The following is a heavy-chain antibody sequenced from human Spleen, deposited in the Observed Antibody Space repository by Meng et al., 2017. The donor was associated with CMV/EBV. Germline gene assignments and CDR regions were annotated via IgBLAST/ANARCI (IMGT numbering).Heavy chain of an antibody. CDR3: VGDMARRPV. J-gene: IGHJ4*02. D-gene: IGHD3-16*01. Sequence: SCAAYGFNFNSYDFHWVRQGTGKGLEWVSGIGTIADTFYSDSVKGRFTISRDNSKNTLYLQVNSLRAEDTAVYYCVGDMARRPVWGQGTLVTVSS. V-gene: IGHV3-13*01. CDR1: GFNFNSYD. CDR2: IGTIADT.